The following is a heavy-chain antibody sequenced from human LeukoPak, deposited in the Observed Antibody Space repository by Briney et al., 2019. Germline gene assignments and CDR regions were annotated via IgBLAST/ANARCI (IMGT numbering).Heavy chain of an antibody. CDR1: GFTFDDYA. V-gene: IGHV3-9*01. CDR2: ISWNSGVI. CDR3: ARGPMLRGVIIRRSKSGYFDY. D-gene: IGHD3-10*01. Sequence: GGSLRLSCAASGFTFDDYAIHWVRQGPGKGLEWVSGISWNSGVIGYADSVKGRFTISRDNARNSLDLQMNSLRAEDTAVYYCARGPMLRGVIIRRSKSGYFDYWGQGTLVTVSS. J-gene: IGHJ4*02.